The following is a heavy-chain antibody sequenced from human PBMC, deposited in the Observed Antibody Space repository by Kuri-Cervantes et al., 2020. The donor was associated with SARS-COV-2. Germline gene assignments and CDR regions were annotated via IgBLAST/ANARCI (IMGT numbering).Heavy chain of an antibody. V-gene: IGHV3-21*01. CDR2: IISSSSYI. J-gene: IGHJ4*02. CDR3: ATVSDYYDSSGYFLDFDY. D-gene: IGHD3-22*01. CDR1: GFTFSSYS. Sequence: GESLKISCAASGFTFSSYSMNWVRQAPGKGLEWVSTIISSSSYIYYADSVKGRFTISRDNAKNSLYLQMNSLRAEDTAVHYCATVSDYYDSSGYFLDFDYWGQGTLVTVSS.